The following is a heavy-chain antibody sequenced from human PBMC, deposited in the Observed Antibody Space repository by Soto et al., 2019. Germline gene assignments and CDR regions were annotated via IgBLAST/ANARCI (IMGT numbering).Heavy chain of an antibody. CDR3: AKDYSIIVVPAATDYYYGMDV. D-gene: IGHD2-2*01. J-gene: IGHJ6*02. CDR2: ISSDGSNK. Sequence: QVPLVESGGGVVQPGRSLRLSCAASGFTFSSYGMHWVRQAPGKGLEWVAVISSDGSNKYYPDSVKGRFTISRDNSKNTLYLQMNSLRAEDTAVYYCAKDYSIIVVPAATDYYYGMDVWGQGTTVTVSS. CDR1: GFTFSSYG. V-gene: IGHV3-30*18.